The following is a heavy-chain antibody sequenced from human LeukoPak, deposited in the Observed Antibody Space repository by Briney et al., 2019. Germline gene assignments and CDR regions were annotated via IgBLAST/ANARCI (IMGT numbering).Heavy chain of an antibody. CDR3: GRVIAGAIDY. CDR1: GFTFGGYS. D-gene: IGHD6-13*01. CDR2: INLDGSDR. J-gene: IGHJ4*02. V-gene: IGHV3-7*01. Sequence: GGSLRLSCAASGFTFGGYSMTWDRQAPGKGLEWVANINLDGSDRFYVGFVKGRFTISRDNADNSLYLQMNSLRAEDTVVYYCGRVIAGAIDYWGQGTLVTVSS.